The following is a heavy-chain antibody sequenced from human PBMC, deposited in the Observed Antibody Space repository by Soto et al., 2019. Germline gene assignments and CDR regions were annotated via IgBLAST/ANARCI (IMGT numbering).Heavy chain of an antibody. J-gene: IGHJ4*02. V-gene: IGHV3-7*03. D-gene: IGHD6-19*01. CDR2: IKLDGSEE. Sequence: EVQLVESGGGFVQPGGSLRLSCVASGFTFSSYWMSWVRQAPGKGLEWVANIKLDGSEEYYVDSVKGRFIISRDNAKNSLFLQMNNLGAEDTAVYYCARDHSIEVVTNFDYWGQGTLVTVSP. CDR1: GFTFSSYW. CDR3: ARDHSIEVVTNFDY.